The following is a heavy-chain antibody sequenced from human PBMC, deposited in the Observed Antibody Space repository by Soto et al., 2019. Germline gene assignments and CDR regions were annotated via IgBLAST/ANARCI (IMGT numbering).Heavy chain of an antibody. V-gene: IGHV3-21*01. CDR1: GFTFSSYS. D-gene: IGHD2-2*01. CDR2: ISSSSSYI. CDR3: ARDQGYCSSTSCSDAFDI. J-gene: IGHJ3*02. Sequence: GGSLRLSCAASGFTFSSYSMNWVRQAPGKGLEWVSSISSSSSYIYYADSVKGRFTISRDNAKNSLYLQMNSLRAEDTAVYYCARDQGYCSSTSCSDAFDIWGQGTMVTVSS.